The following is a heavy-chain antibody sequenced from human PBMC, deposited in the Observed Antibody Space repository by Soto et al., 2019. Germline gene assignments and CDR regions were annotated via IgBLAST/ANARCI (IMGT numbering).Heavy chain of an antibody. CDR3: ARHKGYYDIFHVAFDI. Sequence: PGESLKISCKGSGYTFTTYWTGWVRQMPGKGLEWMGIICPGDSDTRYSPSFQGQVTISADKSTSTAYLQWSSLKASDTAMYYCARHKGYYDIFHVAFDIWGQGTMVTVSS. CDR2: ICPGDSDT. CDR1: GYTFTTYW. V-gene: IGHV5-51*01. J-gene: IGHJ3*02. D-gene: IGHD3-9*01.